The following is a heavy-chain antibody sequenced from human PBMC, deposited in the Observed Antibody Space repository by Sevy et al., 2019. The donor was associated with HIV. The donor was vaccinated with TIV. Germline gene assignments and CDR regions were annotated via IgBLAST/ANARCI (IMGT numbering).Heavy chain of an antibody. CDR2: ISYDGSNK. CDR1: GFTFSSYG. V-gene: IGHV3-30*18. CDR3: AKAWIAAAGRVFDY. J-gene: IGHJ4*02. D-gene: IGHD6-13*01. Sequence: GGSLRLSCAASGFTFSSYGMHWVRQAPGKGLEWVAVISYDGSNKYYADSVKGRFTISRDNSKNTLYLQMNSLRAEDTAVYYCAKAWIAAAGRVFDYWGQGTLATVSS.